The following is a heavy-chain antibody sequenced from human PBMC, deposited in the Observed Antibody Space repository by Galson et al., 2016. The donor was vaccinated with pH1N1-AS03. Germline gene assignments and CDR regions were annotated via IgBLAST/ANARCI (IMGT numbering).Heavy chain of an antibody. D-gene: IGHD2-15*01. V-gene: IGHV5-51*01. Sequence: QSGAEVKKPGESLKISCKASGYDFINYWIGWVRQMPGRGLEWMGVIDPRDSVTRYSPSFQGQVTISADKSITTAHLQWDSLKASDTGMYFCARHRQSETYSEAFDIWGQGTMVTVSS. CDR3: ARHRQSETYSEAFDI. CDR1: GYDFINYW. CDR2: IDPRDSVT. J-gene: IGHJ3*02.